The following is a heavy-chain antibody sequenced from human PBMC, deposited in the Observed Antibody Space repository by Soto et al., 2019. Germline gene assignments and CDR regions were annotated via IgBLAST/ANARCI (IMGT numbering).Heavy chain of an antibody. Sequence: EVQLLESGGGLVQPGGSLRLSCAASGFTFSSYAMSWVRQAPGKGLEWVSAISGSGGSTYYADSVKGRFTISRDNSKNTWYLQMNGLRAEDTAVYYWAKDYGDWYWYFDLWGRGTLVTVSS. J-gene: IGHJ2*01. CDR3: AKDYGDWYWYFDL. D-gene: IGHD4-17*01. V-gene: IGHV3-23*01. CDR1: GFTFSSYA. CDR2: ISGSGGST.